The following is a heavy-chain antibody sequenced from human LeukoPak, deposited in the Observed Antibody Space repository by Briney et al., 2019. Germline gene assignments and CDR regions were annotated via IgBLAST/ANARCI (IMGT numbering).Heavy chain of an antibody. D-gene: IGHD5-18*01. Sequence: GGSLRLSCAASGFTFSSYEMNWVRQAPGKGLEWVSYISSSGSIIYYADSVKGRFTISRDNAKNSLYLQTSSLRAEDTAVYYCARERFTYGSDFWGQGTLVTVSS. CDR3: ARERFTYGSDF. J-gene: IGHJ4*02. V-gene: IGHV3-48*03. CDR2: ISSSGSII. CDR1: GFTFSSYE.